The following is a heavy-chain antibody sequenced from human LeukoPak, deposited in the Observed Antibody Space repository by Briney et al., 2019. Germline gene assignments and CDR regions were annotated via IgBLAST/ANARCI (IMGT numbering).Heavy chain of an antibody. D-gene: IGHD5-18*01. CDR2: MKQDGSEK. V-gene: IGHV3-7*01. CDR1: GFSFNAFW. J-gene: IGHJ3*02. CDR3: ARPRGYGTPHDAFDI. Sequence: GGSLRLSCVGSGFSFNAFWINWVRLAPGKGLEWVANMKQDGSEKYYLDSMKGRFTISRDNAKNSIYLQMNRLRVEDTAVYYCARPRGYGTPHDAFDIWGQGTMVTVSS.